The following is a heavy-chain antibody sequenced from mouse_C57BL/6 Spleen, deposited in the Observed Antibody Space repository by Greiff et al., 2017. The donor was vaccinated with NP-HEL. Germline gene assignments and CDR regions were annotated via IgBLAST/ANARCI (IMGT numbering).Heavy chain of an antibody. Sequence: VQLQQSVAELVRPGASVKLSCTASGFNIQNTYMHWVKPRPEQGLEWIGRIDPANGNTKYAPKFQGKATITADTSSNTAYLQLSSRTSEDTAMYYCARDYYGSRGGYFDVWGTGTTVTVSS. J-gene: IGHJ1*03. CDR2: IDPANGNT. CDR1: GFNIQNTY. V-gene: IGHV14-3*01. D-gene: IGHD1-1*01. CDR3: ARDYYGSRGGYFDV.